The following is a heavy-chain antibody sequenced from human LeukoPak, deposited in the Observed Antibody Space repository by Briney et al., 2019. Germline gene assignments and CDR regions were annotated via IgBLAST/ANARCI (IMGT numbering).Heavy chain of an antibody. Sequence: GGSLRLSCAVSGFTFSSYTMNWVRQAPGKGLEWVSSLSSSGRYIYYPDSVKGRFTISRDNSKNTMYLQMNSLRAEDTAVYYCAKDRPTWPIDYWGQGTLVTVSS. V-gene: IGHV3-21*04. J-gene: IGHJ4*02. CDR1: GFTFSSYT. D-gene: IGHD5-12*01. CDR2: LSSSGRYI. CDR3: AKDRPTWPIDY.